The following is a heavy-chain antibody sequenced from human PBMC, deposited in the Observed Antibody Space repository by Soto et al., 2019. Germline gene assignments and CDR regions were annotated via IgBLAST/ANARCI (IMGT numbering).Heavy chain of an antibody. V-gene: IGHV5-51*01. J-gene: IGHJ6*02. CDR3: ARRISHKNGMDV. Sequence: MPGKGLEWMGIIYPGDSDTRYSPSFQGQVTISADKSISTAYLQWSSLKASDTAMYYCARRISHKNGMDVWGQGTTVTVSS. CDR2: IYPGDSDT.